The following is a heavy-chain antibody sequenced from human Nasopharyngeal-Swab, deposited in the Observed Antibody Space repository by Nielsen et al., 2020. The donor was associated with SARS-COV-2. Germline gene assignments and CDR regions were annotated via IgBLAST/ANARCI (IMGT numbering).Heavy chain of an antibody. J-gene: IGHJ4*02. CDR2: ISSSGTST. CDR3: AGEGSGVKKFDF. D-gene: IGHD6-19*01. V-gene: IGHV1-46*01. Sequence: WVRQAPGQGLEWMAYISSSGTSTNYAPNIQGRVTMTRDTATSTIYMELSSLTSEDTAVYYCAGEGSGVKKFDFWGQGTLVTVSS.